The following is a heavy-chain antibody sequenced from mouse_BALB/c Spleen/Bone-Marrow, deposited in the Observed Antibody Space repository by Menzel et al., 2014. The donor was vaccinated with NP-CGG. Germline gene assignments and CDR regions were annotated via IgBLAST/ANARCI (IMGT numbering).Heavy chain of an antibody. CDR2: IWAGGST. Sequence: VMLVESGPGLVAPSQRLSITCTVSGFSLTSYGVHWVRQPPGKGLEWLGVIWAGGSTNYNSALMSRLSISKDNSKSQVFLKMNSLQTDDTAMYYCASYGNYFDYWGQGTTLTVSS. V-gene: IGHV2-9*02. CDR3: ASYGNYFDY. D-gene: IGHD2-1*01. J-gene: IGHJ2*01. CDR1: GFSLTSYG.